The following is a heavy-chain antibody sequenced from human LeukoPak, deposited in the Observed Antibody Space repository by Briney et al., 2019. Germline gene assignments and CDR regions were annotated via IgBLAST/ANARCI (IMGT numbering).Heavy chain of an antibody. CDR2: IIPIFGTA. Sequence: GASVKVSCKASGGTFSSYAISWVRQAPGQGLEWMGRIIPIFGTANYAQKFQGRVTITTDESTSTAYMELSSLRSEDTAVYYCASGILGYSYGSHFDYWGQGTLVTVSS. J-gene: IGHJ4*02. V-gene: IGHV1-69*05. D-gene: IGHD5-18*01. CDR1: GGTFSSYA. CDR3: ASGILGYSYGSHFDY.